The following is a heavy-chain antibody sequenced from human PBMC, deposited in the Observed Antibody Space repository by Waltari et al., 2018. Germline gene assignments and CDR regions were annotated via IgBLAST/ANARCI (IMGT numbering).Heavy chain of an antibody. V-gene: IGHV4-59*01. Sequence: QVQLQESGPGLVKPSETLSLTCTVSGGSISSFYWSWIRQPPGKGLEWIGYIYFTGSAYYSPSLKSRVTMSVDTYKNQFSLNLSSVTAADTAVYYCARGVGVIVMPYFDSWGQGTLVTVSS. CDR3: ARGVGVIVMPYFDS. CDR1: GGSISSFY. D-gene: IGHD3-3*01. CDR2: IYFTGSA. J-gene: IGHJ4*02.